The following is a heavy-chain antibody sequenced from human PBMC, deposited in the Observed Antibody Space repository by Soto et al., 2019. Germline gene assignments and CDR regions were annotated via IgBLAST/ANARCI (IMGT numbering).Heavy chain of an antibody. J-gene: IGHJ5*02. CDR2: IYSGGST. V-gene: IGHV3-53*01. Sequence: GESRSLTWTASGVTVSSDCLCGIWQPPGKGLEWVSYIYSGGSTYYAASVKGRFTISRDTSKNTLYLKMSSLSAEDTAVYYCARGRLLPARIFDPWGQGTLVTVSS. D-gene: IGHD2-2*01. CDR3: ARGRLLPARIFDP. CDR1: GVTVSSDC.